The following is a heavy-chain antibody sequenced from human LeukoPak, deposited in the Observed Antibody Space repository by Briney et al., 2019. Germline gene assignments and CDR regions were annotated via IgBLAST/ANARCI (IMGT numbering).Heavy chain of an antibody. J-gene: IGHJ5*02. CDR3: ARGAAGGSFFDWFDP. D-gene: IGHD1-26*01. CDR1: GGSFSGYY. Sequence: SSETLSLTCAVYGGSFSGYYWSWIRQPPGKGLEWIGEINHSGSTNYNPSLKSRVTISVDTSKNQFSLKLSSVTAADTAVYYCARGAAGGSFFDWFDPWGQGTLVTVSS. CDR2: INHSGST. V-gene: IGHV4-34*01.